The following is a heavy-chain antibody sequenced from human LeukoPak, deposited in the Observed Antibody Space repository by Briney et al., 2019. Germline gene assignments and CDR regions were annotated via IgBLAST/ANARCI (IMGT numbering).Heavy chain of an antibody. D-gene: IGHD3-10*01. CDR3: ARAGYYGSGSFTLYYYYYMDV. J-gene: IGHJ6*03. CDR2: INPNSGGT. CDR1: GYTFTVYY. Sequence: GASVKVSCKASGYTFTVYYMHWVRQAPGQGLEWMGWINPNSGGTNYAQKFQGRVTMTRDTSISTAYMELSRLRSDDTAVYYCARAGYYGSGSFTLYYYYYMDVWGKGTTVTISS. V-gene: IGHV1-2*02.